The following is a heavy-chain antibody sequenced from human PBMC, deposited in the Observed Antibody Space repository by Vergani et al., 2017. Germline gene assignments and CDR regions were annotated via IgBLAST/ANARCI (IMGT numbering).Heavy chain of an antibody. Sequence: EVQLVESGGGLVKPGGSLRLSCAASGFTFSNAWMSWVRQAPGKGLEWVGRIKSKTDGGTTDYAAPVKGRFTISRDDSKNTLYLQMNSLKTEDTAVYYCAKDRLVGGYYAVIFDYWGQGTLVTVSS. J-gene: IGHJ4*02. CDR1: GFTFSNAW. CDR3: AKDRLVGGYYAVIFDY. CDR2: IKSKTDGGTT. V-gene: IGHV3-15*01. D-gene: IGHD3-22*01.